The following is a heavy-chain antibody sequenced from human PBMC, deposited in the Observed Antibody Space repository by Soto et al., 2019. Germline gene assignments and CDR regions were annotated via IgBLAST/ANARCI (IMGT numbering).Heavy chain of an antibody. D-gene: IGHD3-3*01. CDR1: GFTFSSYS. CDR2: ISSSSSYI. Sequence: PGGSLRLSCAASGFTFSSYSMNWVRQAPGKGLEWVSSISSSSSYIYYADSVKGRFTISRDNAKNSLYLQMNSLRAEDTAVYYCAGVADFWSGYYEGDYYGMDVWGQGTTVTV. J-gene: IGHJ6*02. V-gene: IGHV3-21*01. CDR3: AGVADFWSGYYEGDYYGMDV.